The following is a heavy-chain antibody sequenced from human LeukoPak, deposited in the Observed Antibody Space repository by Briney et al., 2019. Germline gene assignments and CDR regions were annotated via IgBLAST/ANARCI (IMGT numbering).Heavy chain of an antibody. CDR1: GFTFSSYA. D-gene: IGHD6-13*01. Sequence: GGSLRLSCAASGFTFSSYAMSWVRQAPGKGLEWVSAISGSGGSTYYADSVKGRFTISRDNSKNTLYLQMNSLRAEDTAVYYCAKHLLAAGDPYYFDYWGQGTLVTVSS. V-gene: IGHV3-23*01. CDR2: ISGSGGST. J-gene: IGHJ4*02. CDR3: AKHLLAAGDPYYFDY.